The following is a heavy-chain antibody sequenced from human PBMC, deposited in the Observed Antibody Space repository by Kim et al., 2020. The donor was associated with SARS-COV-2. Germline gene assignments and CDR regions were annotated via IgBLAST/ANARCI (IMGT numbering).Heavy chain of an antibody. CDR3: ARDRITMVRGRFNWFDP. V-gene: IGHV7-4-1*02. J-gene: IGHJ5*02. Sequence: ASVKVSCKASGYTFTSYAMNWVRQAPGQGLEWMGWINTNTGNPTYAQGFTGRFVFSLDTSVSTAYLQISSLKAEDTAVYYCARDRITMVRGRFNWFDPWGQGTLVTVSS. D-gene: IGHD3-10*01. CDR2: INTNTGNP. CDR1: GYTFTSYA.